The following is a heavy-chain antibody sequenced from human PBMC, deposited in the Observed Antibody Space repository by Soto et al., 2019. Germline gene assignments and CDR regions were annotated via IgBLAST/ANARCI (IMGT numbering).Heavy chain of an antibody. J-gene: IGHJ4*01. D-gene: IGHD3-22*01. Sequence: QVQLLQSGAEVKKPGASVKVSCKTSGYIFTSYGISWVRQASGQGLEWMGWISGYKGNTKEAQRFQGRVTLTTDTATTTAYMELRSLTSDDTAVYYCARDAPYYYDISAYSPPGYWGHRTLVTVSS. CDR3: ARDAPYYYDISAYSPPGY. CDR2: ISGYKGNT. V-gene: IGHV1-18*01. CDR1: GYIFTSYG.